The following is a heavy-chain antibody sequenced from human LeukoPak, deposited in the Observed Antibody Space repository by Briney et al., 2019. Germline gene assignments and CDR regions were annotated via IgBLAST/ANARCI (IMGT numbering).Heavy chain of an antibody. D-gene: IGHD3-10*01. V-gene: IGHV4-34*01. CDR1: GGSFGGYY. Sequence: SETLSLTCAVYGGSFGGYYWSWIRQPPGKGLEWIGEINHSGSTNYNPSLKSRVTISVDMSKNQFSLKLSSVTAADTAVYYCARDGSGTENDYWGQGTLVTVSS. J-gene: IGHJ4*02. CDR3: ARDGSGTENDY. CDR2: INHSGST.